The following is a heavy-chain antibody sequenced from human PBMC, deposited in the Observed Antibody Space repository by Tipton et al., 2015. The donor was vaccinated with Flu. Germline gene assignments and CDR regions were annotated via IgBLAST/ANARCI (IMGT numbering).Heavy chain of an antibody. Sequence: TLSLTCGVSGDSIRSSNYYWGWIRQPPGKGLEWIGNTFHSGNTYLNPSLKSRVTISIDTSRNQFSLKLNSVTAADTAVYYCAGRDYSNYVSEPKNWFDPWGQGALVTVSS. V-gene: IGHV4-39*07. CDR2: TFHSGNT. CDR1: GDSIRSSNYY. D-gene: IGHD4-11*01. J-gene: IGHJ5*02. CDR3: AGRDYSNYVSEPKNWFDP.